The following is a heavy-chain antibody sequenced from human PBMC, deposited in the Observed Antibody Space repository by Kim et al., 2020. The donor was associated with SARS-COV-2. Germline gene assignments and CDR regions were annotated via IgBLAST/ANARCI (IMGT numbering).Heavy chain of an antibody. CDR3: ARLGWDCSGGSCPPGAFDI. J-gene: IGHJ3*02. Sequence: GESLKISCKGSGYSFTSYWIGWVRQMPGKGLEWMGIIYPGDSDTRYSPSFQGQVTISADKSISTAYLQWSSLKASDTAMYYCARLGWDCSGGSCPPGAFDIWGQGTMVTVSS. V-gene: IGHV5-51*01. D-gene: IGHD2-15*01. CDR2: IYPGDSDT. CDR1: GYSFTSYW.